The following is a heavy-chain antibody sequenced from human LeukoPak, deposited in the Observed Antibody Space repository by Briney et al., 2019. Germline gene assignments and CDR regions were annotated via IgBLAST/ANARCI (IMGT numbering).Heavy chain of an antibody. Sequence: GGSLKLSCVASGFSFSTYWMSWVRQAPGKGLEWVANIKQDGGEKYYVDSVKGRFTISRDNAKNSVYLQMNSLRAEDTAVYYCAKDRDSSSWYFDYWGQGTLVTVSS. V-gene: IGHV3-7*01. J-gene: IGHJ4*02. CDR1: GFSFSTYW. CDR2: IKQDGGEK. D-gene: IGHD6-13*01. CDR3: AKDRDSSSWYFDY.